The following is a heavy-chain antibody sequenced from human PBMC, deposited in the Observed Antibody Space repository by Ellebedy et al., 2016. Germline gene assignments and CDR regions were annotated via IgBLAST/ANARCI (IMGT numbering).Heavy chain of an antibody. Sequence: ASVKVSCKTSGYTFTRYAIHWVRQAPGQRLEWMGWINGGNGKTKYSEKFQDRVTITGDTPASTAYMELSRLTSEDTAVYYCARGSAEGRAFDYWGQGTLATVSS. CDR3: ARGSAEGRAFDY. CDR1: GYTFTRYA. D-gene: IGHD3-10*01. J-gene: IGHJ4*02. V-gene: IGHV1-3*01. CDR2: INGGNGKT.